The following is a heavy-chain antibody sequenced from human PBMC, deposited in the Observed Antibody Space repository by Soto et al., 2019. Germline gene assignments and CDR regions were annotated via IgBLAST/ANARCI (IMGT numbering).Heavy chain of an antibody. J-gene: IGHJ5*02. CDR3: ARASTYYDILTGYWTNWFDP. Sequence: SETLSLTCTVSGGSISSYYWSWIRQPPGKGLEWIGYIYYSGSTNYNPSLKSRVTISVDTSKNQFSLKLSSVTAADTAVYYCARASTYYDILTGYWTNWFDPWGQGTLVTVSS. D-gene: IGHD3-9*01. CDR2: IYYSGST. V-gene: IGHV4-59*01. CDR1: GGSISSYY.